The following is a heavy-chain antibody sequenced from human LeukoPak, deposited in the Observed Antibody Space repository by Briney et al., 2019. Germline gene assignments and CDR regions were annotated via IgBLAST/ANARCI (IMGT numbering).Heavy chain of an antibody. D-gene: IGHD1-26*01. J-gene: IGHJ4*02. V-gene: IGHV3-7*01. CDR2: IKEDGSEK. Sequence: GGSLRLSCAGSGFTFSRYWMSWVRQAPGKGLEWVANIKEDGSEKYHVDSVKGRFTISRDNAQNSVYLQMRSLRGEDTAVYYCARDVGGSLDYWGQGTLVTVSS. CDR1: GFTFSRYW. CDR3: ARDVGGSLDY.